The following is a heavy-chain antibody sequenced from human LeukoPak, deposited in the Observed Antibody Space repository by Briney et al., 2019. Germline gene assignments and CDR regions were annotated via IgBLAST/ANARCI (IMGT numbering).Heavy chain of an antibody. V-gene: IGHV4-61*01. CDR2: IYYSGST. CDR3: ARDYGDYLSYFDY. Sequence: SETLSLTCTVSGGSLSSGSYYGSWIRQPPGRGLEWIGYIYYSGSTNYNPSLKSRVTISVDTSKNQFPLKLSSVTAADTAVYYCARDYGDYLSYFDYWGQGTLVTVSS. CDR1: GGSLSSGSYY. J-gene: IGHJ4*02. D-gene: IGHD4-17*01.